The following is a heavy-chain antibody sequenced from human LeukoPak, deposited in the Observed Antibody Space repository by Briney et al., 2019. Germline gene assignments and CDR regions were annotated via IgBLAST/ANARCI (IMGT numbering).Heavy chain of an antibody. V-gene: IGHV3-23*01. D-gene: IGHD2-15*01. CDR2: ICSNDNNT. J-gene: IGHJ4*02. CDR3: AKGTSSSCYCAPNY. CDR1: GFTFSSYA. Sequence: GGSLRLSCAASGFTFSSYAMNWGREAPGKELEWVSAICSNDNNTYYANSVKGRFTISRDNSKNTLSLQLNSLRAEDTSVYYCAKGTSSSCYCAPNYWGQGTLVTVS.